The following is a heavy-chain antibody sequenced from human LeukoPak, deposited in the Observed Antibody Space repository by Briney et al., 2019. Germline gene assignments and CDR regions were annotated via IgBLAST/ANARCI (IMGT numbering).Heavy chain of an antibody. CDR2: IYYSGST. CDR1: GGSISSYY. V-gene: IGHV4-59*01. Sequence: SETLSLTCTASGGSISSYYWSWIRQPPGKGLEWIGYIYYSGSTNYNPSLKSRVTISVDTSKNQFSLKLSSVTAADTAVYYCARTYGDSLSFDYWGQGTLVTVSS. J-gene: IGHJ4*02. D-gene: IGHD4-17*01. CDR3: ARTYGDSLSFDY.